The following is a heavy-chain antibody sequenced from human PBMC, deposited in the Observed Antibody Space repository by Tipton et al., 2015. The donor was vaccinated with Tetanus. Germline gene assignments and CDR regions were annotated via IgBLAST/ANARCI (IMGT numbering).Heavy chain of an antibody. D-gene: IGHD3-10*01. V-gene: IGHV4-34*01. CDR3: AGAYGSGSYYVRGPTTDYYYYSMDV. CDR2: INHSGST. CDR1: GGSFSGYY. Sequence: TLSLTCAVYGGSFSGYYWSWIRQPPGKGLEWIGEINHSGSTNYNPSLKSRVTISVDTSKNQFSLRLSSVTAADTAVYYCAGAYGSGSYYVRGPTTDYYYYSMDVWGQGTTVTVSS. J-gene: IGHJ6*02.